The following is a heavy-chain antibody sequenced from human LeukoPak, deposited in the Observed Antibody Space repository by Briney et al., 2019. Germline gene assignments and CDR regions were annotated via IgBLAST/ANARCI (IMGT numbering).Heavy chain of an antibody. CDR1: GFTVSSNY. V-gene: IGHV3-66*01. CDR3: AKDFGWGLYYFDY. J-gene: IGHJ4*02. CDR2: IYSGGST. D-gene: IGHD7-27*01. Sequence: GGSLRLSCAASGFTVSSNYMSWVRQAPGKGLEWVSVIYSGGSTYYTDSVKGRFTISRDNSKNTLYLQMNSLRAEDTAVYYCAKDFGWGLYYFDYWGQGTLVTVSS.